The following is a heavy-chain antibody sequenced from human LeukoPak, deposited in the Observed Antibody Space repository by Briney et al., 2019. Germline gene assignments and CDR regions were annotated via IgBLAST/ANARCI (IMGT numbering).Heavy chain of an antibody. CDR3: ARHSETCSGGSCFLDYFDY. J-gene: IGHJ4*02. D-gene: IGHD2-15*01. V-gene: IGHV4-59*08. CDR2: IYYSGST. Sequence: SETLSLTCTVSGGSISNYYWSWFRQPPGKGLEWIGYIYYSGSTNYNPSLKSRLTISVDTPKNHFSLRLTSVTAADTAVYYCARHSETCSGGSCFLDYFDYWGQGTLVTVSS. CDR1: GGSISNYY.